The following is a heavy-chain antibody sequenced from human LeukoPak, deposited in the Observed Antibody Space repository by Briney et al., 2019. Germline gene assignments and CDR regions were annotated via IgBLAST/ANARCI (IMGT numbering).Heavy chain of an antibody. CDR3: ATQYYDFWSGCRGYYYYYGMDV. CDR2: TYYRSKWYN. J-gene: IGHJ6*02. D-gene: IGHD3-3*01. CDR1: GDSVSSNSAA. V-gene: IGHV6-1*01. Sequence: SQTLSLTCAISGDSVSSNSAAWNWIRQSPSRGLEWLGRTYYRSKWYNDYAVSVKSRITINPDTSKNQFSLRLNSVTPEDTAVYYCATQYYDFWSGCRGYYYYYGMDVWGQGTTVTVSS.